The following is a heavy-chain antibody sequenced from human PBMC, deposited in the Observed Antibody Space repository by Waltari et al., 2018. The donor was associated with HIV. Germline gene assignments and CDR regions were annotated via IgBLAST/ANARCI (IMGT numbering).Heavy chain of an antibody. V-gene: IGHV1-69*06. CDR1: GGPFKPFA. CDR3: ARGFHKMSKTEFDI. J-gene: IGHJ3*02. CDR2: VIHILDSP. Sequence: QLQLVQSEAEVKQPGSSVTVACRTFGGPFKPFASSWMRQAPGQGPQWLGGVIHILDSPNYSRQFHDRVTITADMSNFTSYMELRHLTVADTAIYYCARGFHKMSKTEFDIWGQGTKVTVSS.